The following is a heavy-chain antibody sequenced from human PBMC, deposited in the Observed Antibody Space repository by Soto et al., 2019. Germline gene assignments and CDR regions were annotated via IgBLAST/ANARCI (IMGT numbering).Heavy chain of an antibody. V-gene: IGHV3-30*18. CDR2: ISYDGSNK. J-gene: IGHJ4*02. CDR1: GFTFRTYG. D-gene: IGHD4-4*01. CDR3: ANTTPGWPEAGVDN. Sequence: QVQLVESGGGVVQPGRSLRLSCAASGFTFRTYGMHWVRQAPGKGLEWVAVISYDGSNKYYADSVKGRFTISRDNSKNTVSLQMNGLRAEDTAVYFCANTTPGWPEAGVDNWGQGTLVTVSS.